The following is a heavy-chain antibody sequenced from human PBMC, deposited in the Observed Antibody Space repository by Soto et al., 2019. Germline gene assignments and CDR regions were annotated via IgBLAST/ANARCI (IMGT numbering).Heavy chain of an antibody. J-gene: IGHJ6*02. CDR1: GYTFTRYA. V-gene: IGHV1-3*01. D-gene: IGHD4-17*01. Sequence: QVQLVQSGAEVKKPGASVKVSCKASGYTFTRYAMHWVRQAPGQRLEWMGWINAGNGNTKYSQKFQGRVTITRDTSAITAYMELSSLRSEDTSVYYCAGAALGDDVYYYYGMDVWGQGTTVTVSS. CDR3: AGAALGDDVYYYYGMDV. CDR2: INAGNGNT.